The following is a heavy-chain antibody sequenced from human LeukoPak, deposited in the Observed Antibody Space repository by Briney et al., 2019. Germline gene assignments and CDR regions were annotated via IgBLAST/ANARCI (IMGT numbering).Heavy chain of an antibody. CDR3: ARGGLWFGELLILDV. V-gene: IGHV1-18*01. Sequence: GSSVKGSCKASGHTFATCGISCVRQAPGQGLEWMGWISAYNGNTNYAHKLQGRVTMTTDTSTSTAYMELRSLRSGDTAVYYCARGGLWFGELLILDVWGKGTTVTVSS. J-gene: IGHJ6*04. CDR2: ISAYNGNT. D-gene: IGHD3-10*01. CDR1: GHTFATCG.